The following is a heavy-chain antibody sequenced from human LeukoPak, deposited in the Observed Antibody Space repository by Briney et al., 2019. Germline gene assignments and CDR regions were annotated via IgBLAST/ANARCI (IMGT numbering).Heavy chain of an antibody. CDR2: INRSGST. D-gene: IGHD3-16*02. J-gene: IGHJ5*02. V-gene: IGHV4-34*01. CDR3: AREDRTYYDYVWGSYRLNWFDP. CDR1: GGSFSGCY. Sequence: SETLSLTCAVSGGSFSGCYWSWIRQPPGKGLEWIGEINRSGSTNYNPSLKSRVTISVDTSKNQFSLKLSSETAADTAVYYCAREDRTYYDYVWGSYRLNWFDPWGQGTLVTVSS.